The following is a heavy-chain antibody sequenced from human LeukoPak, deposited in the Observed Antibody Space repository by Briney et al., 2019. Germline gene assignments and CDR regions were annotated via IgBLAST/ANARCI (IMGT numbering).Heavy chain of an antibody. CDR2: ISYDGSNK. V-gene: IGHV3-30-3*01. CDR1: GFTFSSYA. CDR3: AREPDVWFGELFGPRPYGMDV. J-gene: IGHJ6*02. Sequence: GGSLGLSCAASGFTFSSYAMHWVRQAPGKGLEWVAVISYDGSNKYYADSVKGRFTISRDNSKNTLYLQMNSLRAEDTAVYYCAREPDVWFGELFGPRPYGMDVWGQGTTVTVSS. D-gene: IGHD3-10*01.